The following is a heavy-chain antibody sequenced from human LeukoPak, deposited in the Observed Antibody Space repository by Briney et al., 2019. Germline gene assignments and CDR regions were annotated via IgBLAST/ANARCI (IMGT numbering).Heavy chain of an antibody. CDR3: ARARGYYDSSGFDP. CDR2: IYYSGST. CDR1: GGSISSYY. V-gene: IGHV4-59*01. Sequence: SETLSLTCPVSGGSISSYYWSWIRQPPGKGLEWIGYIYYSGSTNYNPSLKSRVTISVDTSKNQFSLKLSSVTAADTAVYYCARARGYYDSSGFDPWGQGTLVTVSS. J-gene: IGHJ5*02. D-gene: IGHD3-22*01.